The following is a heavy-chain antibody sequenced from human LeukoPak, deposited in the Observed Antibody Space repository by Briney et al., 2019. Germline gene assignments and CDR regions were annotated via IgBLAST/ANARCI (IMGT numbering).Heavy chain of an antibody. CDR2: ISADSANT. D-gene: IGHD1-26*01. CDR3: ASGTYYILFDY. J-gene: IGHJ4*02. Sequence: SVKVSCKASGYSFSSYGISWVRQAPGQGLEWMGWISADSANTNYARKFQGRVIMTTDTSTSTAYMELRSLRSDDTAVYYCASGTYYILFDYWGQGTLVTVSS. CDR1: GYSFSSYG. V-gene: IGHV1-18*01.